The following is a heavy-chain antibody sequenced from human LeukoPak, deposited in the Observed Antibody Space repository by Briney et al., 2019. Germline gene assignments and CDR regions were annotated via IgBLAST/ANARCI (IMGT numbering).Heavy chain of an antibody. J-gene: IGHJ4*02. CDR3: ARRSNDYGDLYYFDY. CDR2: IYPGDSDT. Sequence: GESLKISCKGSGYSFTSYWIGWVRQMPGKGPEWMGIIYPGDSDTRYSPSFQGQVTISADKSISTAYLQWSSLKASDTAMYYCARRSNDYGDLYYFDYWGQGTLVTVSS. CDR1: GYSFTSYW. V-gene: IGHV5-51*01. D-gene: IGHD4-17*01.